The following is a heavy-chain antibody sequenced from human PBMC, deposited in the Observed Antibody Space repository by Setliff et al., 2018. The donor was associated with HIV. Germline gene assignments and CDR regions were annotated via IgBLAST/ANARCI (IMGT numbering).Heavy chain of an antibody. J-gene: IGHJ4*02. CDR2: IRSRSYGGTA. D-gene: IGHD4-17*01. CDR3: VFGPYGDYGVY. V-gene: IGHV3-49*04. CDR1: GFTFGDYA. Sequence: GSLRLSCTASGFTFGDYAMSWVRQAPGKGLEWVGFIRSRSYGGTAEYAASVKDRFTISRDDSRSIACLQMNSLKTEDTAVYYCVFGPYGDYGVYWGQGTLVTVSS.